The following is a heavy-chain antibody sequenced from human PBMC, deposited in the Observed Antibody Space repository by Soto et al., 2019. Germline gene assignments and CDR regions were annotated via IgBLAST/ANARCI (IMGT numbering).Heavy chain of an antibody. D-gene: IGHD2-15*01. CDR2: ISYGGTT. Sequence: QVQLQESGPGLVKPSQTLSLTCTVSGGSMNSGGYCWNWIRQHPGEGLEWIGRISYGGTTSYNPSLKSRLTISVDTSKNQFSLMLNSVTAADTAVYYSSRGILVWGQGTLITVSS. CDR1: GGSMNSGGYC. V-gene: IGHV4-31*03. J-gene: IGHJ4*02. CDR3: SRGILV.